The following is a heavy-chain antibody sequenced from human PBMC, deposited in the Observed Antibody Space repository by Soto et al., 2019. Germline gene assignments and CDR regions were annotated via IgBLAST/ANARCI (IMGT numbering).Heavy chain of an antibody. D-gene: IGHD5-12*01. CDR2: INHSGST. V-gene: IGHV4-34*01. Sequence: PSETLSLTCAVYGGSFSCYYWSWIRQPPGKGLEWIGEINHSGSTNYNPSLKSRVTISVDTSKNQFSLKLSSVTAADTAVYYCARGGFTSRGYSGYAQGRWFDPWGQGTLVTVSS. CDR3: ARGGFTSRGYSGYAQGRWFDP. J-gene: IGHJ5*02. CDR1: GGSFSCYY.